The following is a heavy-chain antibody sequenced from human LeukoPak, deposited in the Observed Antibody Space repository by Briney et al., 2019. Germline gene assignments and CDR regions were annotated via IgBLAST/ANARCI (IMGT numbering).Heavy chain of an antibody. Sequence: SETLSLTCIVSGGSISSYYWSWIRQPPGKGLEWIGDIYYSGSTNYNPSLKSRVTISVDTSKNQFSLKLSSVTAADTAVYYCARRHYYDSSGSYWYFDLWGRGTLVTVSS. CDR3: ARRHYYDSSGSYWYFDL. J-gene: IGHJ2*01. CDR1: GGSISSYY. CDR2: IYYSGST. D-gene: IGHD3-22*01. V-gene: IGHV4-59*01.